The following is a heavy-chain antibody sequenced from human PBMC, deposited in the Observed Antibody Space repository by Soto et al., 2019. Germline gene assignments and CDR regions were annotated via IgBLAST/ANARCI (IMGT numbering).Heavy chain of an antibody. CDR1: GGTFSSYA. CDR3: ARDGHRYYYDSSGYYVSNY. Sequence: SVKVSCNASGGTFSSYAISWVRQAPGQGLEWMGGIIPIFGTANYAQKFQGRVTITADESTSTAYMELSSLRSEDTAVYYCARDGHRYYYDSSGYYVSNYWGQGTLVTVSS. CDR2: IIPIFGTA. D-gene: IGHD3-22*01. J-gene: IGHJ4*02. V-gene: IGHV1-69*13.